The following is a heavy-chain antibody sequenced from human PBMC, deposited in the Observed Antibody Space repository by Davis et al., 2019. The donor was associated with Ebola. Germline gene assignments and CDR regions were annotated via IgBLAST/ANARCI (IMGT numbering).Heavy chain of an antibody. CDR2: IRSKANSYAT. CDR3: TSSLWFRELEIDY. Sequence: GESLKISCAASGFTFSGSAMHWVRQASGKGLEWVGRIRSKANSYATAYAASVKGRFTISRDDSKNTAYLQMNSLKTEDTAVYYCTSSLWFRELEIDYWGQGTLVTVSS. D-gene: IGHD3-10*01. V-gene: IGHV3-73*01. CDR1: GFTFSGSA. J-gene: IGHJ4*02.